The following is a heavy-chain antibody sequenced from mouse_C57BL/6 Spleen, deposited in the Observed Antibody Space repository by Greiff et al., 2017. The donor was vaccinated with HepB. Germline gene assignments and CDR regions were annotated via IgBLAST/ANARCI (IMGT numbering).Heavy chain of an antibody. V-gene: IGHV14-2*01. Sequence: VQLQQSGAELVKPGASVKLSCTASGFNIKDYYMHWVKQRTEQGLEWIGRIDPEDGETKYAPKFQGKATITADTSSNTAYLQLSSLTSEDTAVYYCASLITTVVATDAMDYWGQGTSVTVSS. D-gene: IGHD1-1*01. CDR2: IDPEDGET. CDR1: GFNIKDYY. J-gene: IGHJ4*01. CDR3: ASLITTVVATDAMDY.